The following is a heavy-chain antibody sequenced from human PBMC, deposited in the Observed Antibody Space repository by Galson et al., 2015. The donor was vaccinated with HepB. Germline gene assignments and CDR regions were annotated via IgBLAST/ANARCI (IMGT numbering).Heavy chain of an antibody. CDR3: ARVAVVAFDAFDI. CDR1: GFTFSSYW. J-gene: IGHJ3*02. V-gene: IGHV3-7*01. D-gene: IGHD3-22*01. Sequence: SLRLSCAASGFTFSSYWMSWVRQAPGKGLEWVANIKQDGSEKYYVDSVKGRFTISRDNAKNSLYLQMNSLRAEDTAVYYCARVAVVAFDAFDIWGQGTMVTVSS. CDR2: IKQDGSEK.